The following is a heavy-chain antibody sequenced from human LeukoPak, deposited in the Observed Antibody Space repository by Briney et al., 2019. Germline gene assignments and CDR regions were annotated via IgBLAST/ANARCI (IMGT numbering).Heavy chain of an antibody. V-gene: IGHV4-59*01. CDR1: GGSISSYY. D-gene: IGHD3-3*01. J-gene: IGHJ5*02. Sequence: SETLSLTCTVSGGSISSYYWSWIRQPPGKGLEWIGYTYYSGSTSYNPSLKSRVTISVDTSKNQLSLKLSSVTAADTAVYYCARGRSYYDFWSGYYPNWFDPWGQGTLVTVSS. CDR2: TYYSGST. CDR3: ARGRSYYDFWSGYYPNWFDP.